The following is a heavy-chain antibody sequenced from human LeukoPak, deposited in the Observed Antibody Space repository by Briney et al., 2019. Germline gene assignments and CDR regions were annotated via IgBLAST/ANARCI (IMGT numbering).Heavy chain of an antibody. CDR2: IYHNGNT. V-gene: IGHV4-38-2*02. CDR1: TYSISSGYY. D-gene: IGHD3-10*01. CDR3: ARGAYGSGSTALFDY. J-gene: IGHJ4*02. Sequence: PSETLSLTCTVSTYSISSGYYWGWIRQPPGKGLEWIGNIYHNGNTYYNPSLKSRVTISVDTSKKQFSLKLRTATAADTAVYYCARGAYGSGSTALFDYWGQGTLVTVSS.